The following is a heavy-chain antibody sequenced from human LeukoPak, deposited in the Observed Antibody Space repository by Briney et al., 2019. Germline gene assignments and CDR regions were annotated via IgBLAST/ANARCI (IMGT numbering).Heavy chain of an antibody. CDR3: AKRFYLYDSSGDPRACAFDI. V-gene: IGHV3-23*01. J-gene: IGHJ3*02. D-gene: IGHD3-22*01. Sequence: PGGSLRLSCAASGFTFSSYAMSWVRQAPGKGLEWVSAISGSGGSTYYADSVKGRFTISRDNSKNTLYLQMNSLRAEDTAVYYCAKRFYLYDSSGDPRACAFDIWGQGTMVTVSS. CDR2: ISGSGGST. CDR1: GFTFSSYA.